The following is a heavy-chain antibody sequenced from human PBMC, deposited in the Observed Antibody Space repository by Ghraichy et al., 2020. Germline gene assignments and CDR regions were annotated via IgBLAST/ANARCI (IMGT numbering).Heavy chain of an antibody. D-gene: IGHD5-18*01. CDR2: ISWNSGSI. Sequence: SLNISCAASGFTFDDYAMHWVRQAPGKGLEWVSGISWNSGSIGYADSVKGRFTISRDNAKNSLYLQMNSLRAEDTALYYCAKGASIQPYFDYWGQGTLVTVSS. CDR1: GFTFDDYA. V-gene: IGHV3-9*01. CDR3: AKGASIQPYFDY. J-gene: IGHJ4*02.